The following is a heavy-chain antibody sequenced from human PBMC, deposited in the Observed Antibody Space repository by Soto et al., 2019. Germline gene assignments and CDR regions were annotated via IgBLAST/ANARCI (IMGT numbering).Heavy chain of an antibody. Sequence: QVQLQESGPGLVKPSQTLSLTCTVSGGSISSGDYYWGWIRQPPGKGLEWIGYIYYSGSTYYNPSLKSRVTISVDTSKNQFSLKLSSVTAADTAVYYCARVGGFGATTIDYWGQGTLVTVSS. V-gene: IGHV4-30-4*01. CDR2: IYYSGST. D-gene: IGHD3-10*01. CDR1: GGSISSGDYY. J-gene: IGHJ4*02. CDR3: ARVGGFGATTIDY.